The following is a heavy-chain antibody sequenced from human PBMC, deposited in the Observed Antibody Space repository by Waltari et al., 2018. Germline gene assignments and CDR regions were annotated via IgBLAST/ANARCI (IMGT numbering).Heavy chain of an antibody. CDR1: GFSFGDYA. Sequence: EVQLVESGGGLVQPGRSLRLSCTASGFSFGDYAMSWVRQGPGKGLEWVATVGSSGSTYYADSVKGRFTISKDSPQNTLYLQMSSLRAEDTAVYYCARGSGYFFDYWGQGTLVTVSS. CDR2: VGSSGST. J-gene: IGHJ4*02. D-gene: IGHD1-1*01. V-gene: IGHV3-23*04. CDR3: ARGSGYFFDY.